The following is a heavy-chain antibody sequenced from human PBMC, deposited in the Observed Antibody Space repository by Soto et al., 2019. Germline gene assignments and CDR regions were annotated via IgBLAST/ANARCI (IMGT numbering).Heavy chain of an antibody. D-gene: IGHD6-13*01. J-gene: IGHJ4*02. CDR2: IYYSGST. Sequence: PSETLSLTCTVSGGSISSSSYYWGWIRQPPGKGLEWIGSIYYSGSTYYNPSLKSRVTISVDTSKNQFSLKLSSATAADTAAYYCARHGGGSSWYFDYWGQGTLVTVSS. CDR1: GGSISSSSYY. CDR3: ARHGGGSSWYFDY. V-gene: IGHV4-39*01.